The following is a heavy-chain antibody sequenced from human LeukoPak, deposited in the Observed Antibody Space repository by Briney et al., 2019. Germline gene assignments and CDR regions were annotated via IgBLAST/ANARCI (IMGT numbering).Heavy chain of an antibody. D-gene: IGHD6-19*01. CDR1: GYTFTSYY. J-gene: IGHJ6*03. V-gene: IGHV1-2*02. CDR3: ARGVAGSYYYYYMDV. Sequence: ASVKVSCKASGYTFTSYYMHWVRQAPGQGLEWMGWINPNSGGTNYAQKFQGRVTMTRDTSISTAYMELSRLRSDDTAVYYCARGVAGSYYYYYMDVWGKGTTVTISS. CDR2: INPNSGGT.